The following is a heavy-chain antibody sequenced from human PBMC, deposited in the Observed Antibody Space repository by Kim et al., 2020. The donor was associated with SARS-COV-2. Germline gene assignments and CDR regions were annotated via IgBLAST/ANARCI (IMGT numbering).Heavy chain of an antibody. CDR2: ISAYNGNT. Sequence: ASVKVSCKASGYTFTSYGISWVRQAPGQGLEWMGWISAYNGNTNYAQKLQGRVTMTTDTSTSTAYMELRSLRSDDTAVYYCARADTMIHGFGAFDIWGQGTMVTVSS. V-gene: IGHV1-18*01. CDR1: GYTFTSYG. J-gene: IGHJ3*02. CDR3: ARADTMIHGFGAFDI. D-gene: IGHD3-22*01.